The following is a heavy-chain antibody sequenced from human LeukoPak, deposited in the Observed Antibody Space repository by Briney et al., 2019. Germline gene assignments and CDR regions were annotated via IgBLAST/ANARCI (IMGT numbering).Heavy chain of an antibody. Sequence: GGSLRLSCAASGFTFDDYAMHWVRQAPGKGLEWVSGISWNSGSIGYADSVKGRFTISRDNAKNSLYLQMNSLRAEDTAVYYCAKAPFLTGTFDYWGQGTLVTVSS. D-gene: IGHD3-9*01. V-gene: IGHV3-9*01. CDR2: ISWNSGSI. CDR1: GFTFDDYA. CDR3: AKAPFLTGTFDY. J-gene: IGHJ4*02.